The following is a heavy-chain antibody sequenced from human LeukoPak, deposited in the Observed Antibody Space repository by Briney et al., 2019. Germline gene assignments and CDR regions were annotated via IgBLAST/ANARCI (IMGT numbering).Heavy chain of an antibody. J-gene: IGHJ4*02. CDR2: IYYSGST. Sequence: PSETLSLTCTVSGGSISSSSYYWCWIRQPPGKGLEWFGSIYYSGSTYYNPPLKSRVAISVDTSKNQFSLQLSSVTAADTAVYYCARGGWGRFLEWPTGLYDYWGQGTLVTVSS. D-gene: IGHD3-3*01. CDR1: GGSISSSSYY. V-gene: IGHV4-39*01. CDR3: ARGGWGRFLEWPTGLYDY.